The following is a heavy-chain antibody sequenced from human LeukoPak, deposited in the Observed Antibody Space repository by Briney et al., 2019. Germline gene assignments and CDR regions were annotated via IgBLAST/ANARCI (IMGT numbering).Heavy chain of an antibody. CDR3: ATGLWFGKYLDV. Sequence: GASVKVSCKASGYTFTSYYMHWVRQAPGQGLEWMGIINPSGGSTSYAQKFQGRVTMTRDTSTSTVYMELSSLRSEDTAVYYCATGLWFGKYLDVWGKGTTVTISS. CDR1: GYTFTSYY. D-gene: IGHD3-10*01. J-gene: IGHJ6*04. V-gene: IGHV1-46*01. CDR2: INPSGGST.